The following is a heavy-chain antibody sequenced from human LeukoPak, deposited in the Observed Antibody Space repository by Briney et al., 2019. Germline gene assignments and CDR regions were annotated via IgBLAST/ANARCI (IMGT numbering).Heavy chain of an antibody. CDR3: AKRASGSGTSLYYFDY. J-gene: IGHJ4*02. CDR1: GFTFNSYA. Sequence: GGSLRLSCAASGFTFNSYAMSWARQAPGKRLEWVSAISSSGDSAYYADPVKGRFTISRDNSKKTLYLQMNSLRVEDTAVYYCAKRASGSGTSLYYFDYWGQGTLVTVSS. D-gene: IGHD3-10*01. V-gene: IGHV3-23*01. CDR2: ISSSGDSA.